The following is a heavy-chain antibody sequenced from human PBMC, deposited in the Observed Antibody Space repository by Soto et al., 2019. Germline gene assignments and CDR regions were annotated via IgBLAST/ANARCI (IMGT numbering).Heavy chain of an antibody. J-gene: IGHJ4*02. Sequence: PGESLKISCKASDYSFTNYWIAWVRQMPGQGLELMGIIYPGDSDTRYSPSFQGQVTISADKSISTAYLQWSSLKASDTATYYCARGGVVARTFDYWGQGTLVTVSS. CDR3: ARGGVVARTFDY. CDR1: DYSFTNYW. D-gene: IGHD2-15*01. CDR2: IYPGDSDT. V-gene: IGHV5-51*01.